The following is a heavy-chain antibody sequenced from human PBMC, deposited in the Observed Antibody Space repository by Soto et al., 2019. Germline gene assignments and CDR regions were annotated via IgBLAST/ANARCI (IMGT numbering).Heavy chain of an antibody. CDR3: AKVVDYYFWSGYHYSYGMVV. V-gene: IGHV3-23*01. CDR2: ISGSGGST. Sequence: GSLRLSCAASGFTFSSYAMSWVRKAPGKGLEWVSAISGSGGSTYYADSVKGRFTISRDNSKNTLYLQMNSLRAEDTAVYYCAKVVDYYFWSGYHYSYGMVVWGQGTTLTLSS. J-gene: IGHJ6*02. CDR1: GFTFSSYA. D-gene: IGHD3-3*01.